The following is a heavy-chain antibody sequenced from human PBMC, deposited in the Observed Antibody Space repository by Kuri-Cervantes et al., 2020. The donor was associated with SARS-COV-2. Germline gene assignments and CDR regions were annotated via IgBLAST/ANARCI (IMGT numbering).Heavy chain of an antibody. D-gene: IGHD4/OR15-4a*01. J-gene: IGHJ5*02. CDR2: ISYDGSNK. CDR3: ARDPNANHNNWFDP. CDR1: GFTFSSYA. Sequence: GGSLRPSCAASGFTFSSYAMHWVRQAPGKGLEWVAVISYDGSNKYYADSVKGRFTISRDNSKNTLYLQMNSLRAEDTAVYYCARDPNANHNNWFDPWGQGTLVTVSS. V-gene: IGHV3-30-3*01.